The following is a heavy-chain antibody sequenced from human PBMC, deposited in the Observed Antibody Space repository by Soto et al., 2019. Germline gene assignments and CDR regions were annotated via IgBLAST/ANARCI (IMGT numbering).Heavy chain of an antibody. D-gene: IGHD3-3*01. Sequence: SVKVSCKASGGTFSSYAISWVRQAPGQGLEWMGGIIPIFGTANYAQKFQGRVTITADESTSTAYMELSSLRSEDTAVYYCARGATIFGVVIISDYYYGMDVWGQGTTVTVSS. J-gene: IGHJ6*02. CDR1: GGTFSSYA. CDR2: IIPIFGTA. CDR3: ARGATIFGVVIISDYYYGMDV. V-gene: IGHV1-69*13.